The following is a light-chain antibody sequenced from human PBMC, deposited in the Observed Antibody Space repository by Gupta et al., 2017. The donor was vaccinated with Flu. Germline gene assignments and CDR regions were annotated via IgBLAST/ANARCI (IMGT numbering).Light chain of an antibody. J-gene: IGKJ2*01. Sequence: EIVLTQSPATLSLSPGERATLSCRASQSVSSYLAWYQQKPGQAPRLRIYDASNRATGIPARFSGSGPGTDFTLTISSLEPEDCAVYYCQQRSNWPVTFGQGTKLEIK. CDR3: QQRSNWPVT. V-gene: IGKV3-11*01. CDR1: QSVSSY. CDR2: DAS.